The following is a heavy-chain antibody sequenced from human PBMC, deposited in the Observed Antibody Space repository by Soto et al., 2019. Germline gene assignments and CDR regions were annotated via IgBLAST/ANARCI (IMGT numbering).Heavy chain of an antibody. D-gene: IGHD1-26*01. J-gene: IGHJ4*02. Sequence: QVQLVESGGGVVQPGRSLRLSCAASGFAFSGYGMHWVRQAPGKGLEWVAVVWYDGSREEYADSVKGRFTISRDNAKSTLYLQVNSLRDEETAVYYCARGPTIGGIVAASYFDYWGQGTLVTVSS. CDR2: VWYDGSRE. CDR3: ARGPTIGGIVAASYFDY. CDR1: GFAFSGYG. V-gene: IGHV3-33*01.